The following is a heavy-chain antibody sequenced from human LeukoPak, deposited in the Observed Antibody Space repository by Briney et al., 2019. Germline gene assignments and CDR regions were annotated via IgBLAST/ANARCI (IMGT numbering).Heavy chain of an antibody. CDR3: VRAPPGTGWLIDH. V-gene: IGHV3-13*04. CDR1: GFAFSNYD. Sequence: PGGSLRLSCAASGFAFSNYDMLWVRQATGKGLEWVSAINTAADTYYPDSVKGRFTISRENAKSSLYLQMNSPRVGDTAVYYCVRAPPGTGWLIDHWGQGTLVAVSS. D-gene: IGHD6-19*01. CDR2: INTAADT. J-gene: IGHJ4*02.